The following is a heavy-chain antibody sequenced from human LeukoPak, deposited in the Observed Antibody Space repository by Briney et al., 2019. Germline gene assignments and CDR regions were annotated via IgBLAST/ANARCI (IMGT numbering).Heavy chain of an antibody. CDR3: AKEPSTSSSLYSYMDA. J-gene: IGHJ6*03. Sequence: GGSLRLSCAASGFTFRNHEMSWVRQTPGKGLEWVSDISGSGNIKNYADSVKGRFTISRDNAKNSLFLQMNSLRAEDTAVYYCAKEPSTSSSLYSYMDAWGKGSSVTVSS. CDR1: GFTFRNHE. D-gene: IGHD6-6*01. CDR2: ISGSGNIK. V-gene: IGHV3-48*03.